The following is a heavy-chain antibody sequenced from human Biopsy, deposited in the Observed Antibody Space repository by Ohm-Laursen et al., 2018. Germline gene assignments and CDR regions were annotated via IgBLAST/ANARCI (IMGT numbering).Heavy chain of an antibody. CDR1: GYFFSSYG. V-gene: IGHV1-69*13. Sequence: SVKVSCKASGYFFSSYGLNWFRQAPGEGLEWMGGIVPMFGMANYAQKFQGRVTMTADESTTTAHMEVIRLTWEDTAVYHCARERGPHAGSFDRWGQGTLVTVSS. J-gene: IGHJ5*02. D-gene: IGHD1-14*01. CDR3: ARERGPHAGSFDR. CDR2: IVPMFGMA.